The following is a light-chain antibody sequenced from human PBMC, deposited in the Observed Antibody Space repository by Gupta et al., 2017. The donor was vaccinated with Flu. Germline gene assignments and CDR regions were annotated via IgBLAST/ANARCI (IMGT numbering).Light chain of an antibody. CDR1: QSISNY. V-gene: IGKV1-39*01. CDR3: QQGYITPIT. Sequence: PSFLSASVGDRVTITCRASQSISNYLNWFQQKPGKAPNLLIYAASTVRSGVPSRFSGSKSGTAFTLTISRLHPEDSATYYCQQGYITPITFGQGTRLEIE. CDR2: AAS. J-gene: IGKJ5*01.